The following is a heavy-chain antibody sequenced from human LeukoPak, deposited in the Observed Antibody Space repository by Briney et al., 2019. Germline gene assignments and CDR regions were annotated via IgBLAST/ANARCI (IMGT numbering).Heavy chain of an antibody. J-gene: IGHJ6*02. CDR3: ARGPYYDFWSGQYYYYGMDV. D-gene: IGHD3-3*01. Sequence: SETLSLTCAVYGGSFSGYYWSWIRQPPGKGLEWIGYIYYSGSTNYNPSLKSRVTISVDTSKNQFSLKLSSVTAADTAVYYCARGPYYDFWSGQYYYYGMDVWGQGTTVTVSS. CDR2: IYYSGST. CDR1: GGSFSGYY. V-gene: IGHV4-59*01.